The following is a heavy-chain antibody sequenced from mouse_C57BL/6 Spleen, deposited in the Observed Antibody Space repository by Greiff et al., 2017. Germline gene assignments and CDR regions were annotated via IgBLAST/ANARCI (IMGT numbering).Heavy chain of an antibody. D-gene: IGHD1-1*01. Sequence: EVQLQQSGPELVKPGASVKISCKASGYTFTDYYMNWVKQSHGKSLEWIGDINPNNGGTSYNQKFKGKATLTVDKSSSTAYMELRSLTSEDSAVYYCARRGTTVAYYFDYWGQGTTLTVSS. CDR1: GYTFTDYY. CDR3: ARRGTTVAYYFDY. J-gene: IGHJ2*01. CDR2: INPNNGGT. V-gene: IGHV1-26*01.